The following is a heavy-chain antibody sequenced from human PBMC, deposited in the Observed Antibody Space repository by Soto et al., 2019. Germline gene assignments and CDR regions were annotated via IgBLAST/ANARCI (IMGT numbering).Heavy chain of an antibody. J-gene: IGHJ4*02. Sequence: GASVKVSCKTSGYTFTVHYIHCVRQAPQQGPEWMGEIGPESGATRYAQKFRGRVTMTMDTSITTVYMELKNLSPDDTAVYYCGRGRSGQIVIFYWGQGTPVTVSS. V-gene: IGHV1-2*02. CDR1: GYTFTVHY. D-gene: IGHD3-3*02. CDR3: GRGRSGQIVIFY. CDR2: IGPESGAT.